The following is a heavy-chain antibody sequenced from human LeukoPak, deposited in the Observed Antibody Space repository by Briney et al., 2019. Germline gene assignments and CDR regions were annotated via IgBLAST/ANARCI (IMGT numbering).Heavy chain of an antibody. V-gene: IGHV1-8*01. D-gene: IGHD3-9*01. J-gene: IGHJ6*02. CDR1: GYTFTSYD. CDR2: MNPNSGNT. Sequence: ASVKVSCKASGYTFTSYDINWVRQATGQGLEWMGWMNPNSGNTGYAQKFQGRVTMTRNTSISTAYMELSSLRSEDTAVYYCAREETYYDILTGAYYYYGMDVWGQGTTLTVSS. CDR3: AREETYYDILTGAYYYYGMDV.